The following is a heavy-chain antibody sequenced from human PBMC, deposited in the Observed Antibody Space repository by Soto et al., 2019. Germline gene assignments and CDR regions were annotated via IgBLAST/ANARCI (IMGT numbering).Heavy chain of an antibody. V-gene: IGHV1-69*01. Sequence: QVQLVQSGAEVKKPGSSVKVSCKSSGGTLSNYALSWVRQAPGQGLEWVGGIIPIFGTSNYAQNFQGRVTITAHESTSTAYMGLSSLRSEDTAVYYCARGVRTGFYGMDGWGQGTTVTVSS. CDR3: ARGVRTGFYGMDG. CDR2: IIPIFGTS. CDR1: GGTLSNYA. D-gene: IGHD3-10*01. J-gene: IGHJ6*02.